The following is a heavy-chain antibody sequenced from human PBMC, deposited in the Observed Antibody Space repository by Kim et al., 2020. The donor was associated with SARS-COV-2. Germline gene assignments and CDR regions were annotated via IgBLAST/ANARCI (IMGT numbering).Heavy chain of an antibody. Sequence: GGSLRLSCAASGFTFSDYYMSWIRQAPGKGLEWVSYISSSSSYTNYADSVKGRFTISRDNAKNSLYLQMNSLRAEDTAVYYCARERPPPQAYGDRSHWYFDLWGRGTLVTVSS. D-gene: IGHD4-17*01. CDR2: ISSSSSYT. J-gene: IGHJ2*01. CDR3: ARERPPPQAYGDRSHWYFDL. V-gene: IGHV3-11*06. CDR1: GFTFSDYY.